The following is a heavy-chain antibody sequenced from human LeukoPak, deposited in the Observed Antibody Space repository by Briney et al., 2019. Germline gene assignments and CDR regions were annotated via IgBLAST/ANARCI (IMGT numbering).Heavy chain of an antibody. D-gene: IGHD6-13*01. CDR2: IYYSGST. Sequence: PSETLSLTCTVSGGSISSYYWSWIRQPPGKGLEWIGYIYYSGSTNYNPSLKSRVSMSVDTFKNQFSLKLSSVTAADTAVYYCARVLQAAAGPDAFDIWGQGTMVTVSS. V-gene: IGHV4-59*01. CDR3: ARVLQAAAGPDAFDI. J-gene: IGHJ3*02. CDR1: GGSISSYY.